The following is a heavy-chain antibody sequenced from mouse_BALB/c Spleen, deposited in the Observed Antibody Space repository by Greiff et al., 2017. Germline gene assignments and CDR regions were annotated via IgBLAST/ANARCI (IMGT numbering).Heavy chain of an antibody. V-gene: IGHV2-2*02. CDR1: GFSLTSYG. J-gene: IGHJ1*01. D-gene: IGHD2-14*01. Sequence: QVQLKESGPGLVQPSQSLSITCTVSGFSLTSYGVHWVRQSPGKGLEWLGVIWSGGSTDYNAAFISRLSISKDNSDSKVFFKMNSLQANDTAIYYCARNRYDWYFDVWGAGTTVTVSS. CDR3: ARNRYDWYFDV. CDR2: IWSGGST.